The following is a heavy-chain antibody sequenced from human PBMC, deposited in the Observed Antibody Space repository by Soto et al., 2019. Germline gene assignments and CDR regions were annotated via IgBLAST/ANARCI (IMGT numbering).Heavy chain of an antibody. Sequence: PSETLSITCSFSGSALNSGNDYWSWIRQVPGKGLEWIGHIYVTGAVDYNPSLRDRITISQDTSERQFSLNLRLVTAADTAVYYCARLRIATNNYKWFDPWGQGTLVTVSS. CDR1: GSALNSGNDY. D-gene: IGHD2-21*01. CDR2: IYVTGAV. V-gene: IGHV4-31*03. J-gene: IGHJ5*02. CDR3: ARLRIATNNYKWFDP.